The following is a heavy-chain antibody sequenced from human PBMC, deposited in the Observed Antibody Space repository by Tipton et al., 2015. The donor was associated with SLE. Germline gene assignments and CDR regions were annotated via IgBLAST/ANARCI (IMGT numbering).Heavy chain of an antibody. D-gene: IGHD3-10*01. CDR1: GGTFSSYT. CDR2: IIPILGIA. J-gene: IGHJ3*02. CDR3: ARGPGLLWFGERKGAFDI. V-gene: IGHV1-69*09. Sequence: QVQLVQSGAEVKKPGSSVKVSCKASGGTFSSYTISWVRQAPGQGLEWMGRIIPILGIANYAQKFQGRVTITADESTATAYMELSSLRSEDTAVYYCARGPGLLWFGERKGAFDIWGQGTMVTVSS.